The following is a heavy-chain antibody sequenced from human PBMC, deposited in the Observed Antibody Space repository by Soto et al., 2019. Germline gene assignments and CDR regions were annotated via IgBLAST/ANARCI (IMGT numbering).Heavy chain of an antibody. CDR3: AHMTYPAVNFDS. D-gene: IGHD2-2*01. V-gene: IGHV2-5*01. CDR2: IYWNDDM. J-gene: IGHJ3*02. Sequence: QITLKESGPTLVKPTQTLAVTCTFSGFSLSTTGVGVGWIRQPPGKALEWLALIYWNDDMRYSPSLKSRLTITKDTSKNQVLFTMTNVDPVDTATYYCAHMTYPAVNFDSWGQGTMVTVSS. CDR1: GFSLSTTGVG.